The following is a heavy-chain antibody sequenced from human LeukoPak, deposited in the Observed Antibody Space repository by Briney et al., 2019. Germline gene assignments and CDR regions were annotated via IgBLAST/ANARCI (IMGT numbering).Heavy chain of an antibody. CDR1: GYSISSDYY. CDR2: IYHSGST. CDR3: ARGEDTLAASGTWVWFDP. V-gene: IGHV4-38-2*02. D-gene: IGHD6-13*01. Sequence: PSETLSLTCIVSGYSISSDYYWGWIRQPPGKGLEWIGNIYHSGSTYYNPSLKSRVTISVDTSKNQFSLKLRSVTAADTAVYYCARGEDTLAASGTWVWFDPWGQGTLVTVSS. J-gene: IGHJ5*02.